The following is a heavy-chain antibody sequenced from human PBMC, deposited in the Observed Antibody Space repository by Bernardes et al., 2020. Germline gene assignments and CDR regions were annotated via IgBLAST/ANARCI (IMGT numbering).Heavy chain of an antibody. CDR3: ARDSTPPWTLVRGGNFDY. J-gene: IGHJ4*02. D-gene: IGHD3-10*01. CDR1: GFTFSSYW. V-gene: IGHV3-7*01. Sequence: GGSLRLSCAASGFTFSSYWMSWVRQAPGKGLEWVANIKQDGSEKYYVDSVKGRFTISRDNAKNSLYLQMNSLRAEDTAVYYCARDSTPPWTLVRGGNFDYWGQGTLVTVSS. CDR2: IKQDGSEK.